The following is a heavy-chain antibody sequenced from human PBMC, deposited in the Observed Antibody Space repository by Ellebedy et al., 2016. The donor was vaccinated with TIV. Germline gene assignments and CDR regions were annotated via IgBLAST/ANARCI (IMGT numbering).Heavy chain of an antibody. CDR1: GGSVSGFY. J-gene: IGHJ4*01. Sequence: MPSETLSLTCAVYGGSVSGFYWSWIRKPPGKGMEWIGEINHSGSTNYNPSLKSRVTLSVDTSKNQFSLKVSAVTAADTAVYYCARCSIWSGLYYWGQGTLVTVSS. V-gene: IGHV4-34*01. CDR3: ARCSIWSGLYY. D-gene: IGHD3-3*01. CDR2: INHSGST.